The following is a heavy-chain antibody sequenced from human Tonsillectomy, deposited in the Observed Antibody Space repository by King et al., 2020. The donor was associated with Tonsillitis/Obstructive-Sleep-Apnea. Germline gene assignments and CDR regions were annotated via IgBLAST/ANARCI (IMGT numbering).Heavy chain of an antibody. V-gene: IGHV4-59*08. J-gene: IGHJ4*02. CDR1: GGSISSYY. D-gene: IGHD6-25*01. CDR2: IYYSGST. Sequence: QLQESGPGLVKPSETLSLTCTVSGGSISSYYWSWIRQPPGKGLEWIGYIYYSGSTNYNPSLKSRVTISVDTSKNQFSLKLSSVTAADTAVYYCARHVGPAAVLDYWGQGALVTVSS. CDR3: ARHVGPAAVLDY.